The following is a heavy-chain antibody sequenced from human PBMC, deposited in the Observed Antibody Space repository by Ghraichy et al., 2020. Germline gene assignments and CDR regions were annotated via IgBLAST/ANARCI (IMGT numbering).Heavy chain of an antibody. CDR2: ISGSGGST. CDR1: GFTFSSYA. V-gene: IGHV3-23*01. CDR3: AKFDTMTPEGDY. Sequence: GGSLRLSCAASGFTFSSYAMGWVRQAPGKGLEWVSTISGSGGSTYSADSVKGRFTISRDNSKNTLYLQMSSLRAEDTAVYYCAKFDTMTPEGDYWGQGTLVTVSS. D-gene: IGHD4-17*01. J-gene: IGHJ4*02.